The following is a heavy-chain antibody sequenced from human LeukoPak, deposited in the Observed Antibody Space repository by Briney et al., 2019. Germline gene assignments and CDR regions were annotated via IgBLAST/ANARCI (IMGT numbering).Heavy chain of an antibody. D-gene: IGHD3-3*01. Sequence: GGSLRLSCAASGFTVSSNYMSWVRQAPGKGLEWVSVIYSGGSTYYADSVKGRFTISRDDAESSLHLQMSSLRDEDTAIYYCAKDVLEKWGQGTLVSVSS. J-gene: IGHJ4*02. CDR3: AKDVLEK. CDR2: IYSGGST. V-gene: IGHV3-66*01. CDR1: GFTVSSNY.